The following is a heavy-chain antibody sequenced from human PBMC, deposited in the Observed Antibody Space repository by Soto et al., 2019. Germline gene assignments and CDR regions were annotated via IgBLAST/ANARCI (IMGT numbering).Heavy chain of an antibody. CDR1: GFTFSNAW. CDR3: TTDRFLEWLLSEYYYYYGMDV. J-gene: IGHJ6*02. D-gene: IGHD3-3*01. Sequence: PGGSLRLSCAASGFTFSNAWMNWVRQAPGKGLEWVGRIKSKTVGGTTDYAASVKVRFTISRDDSKNTLYLQMNSLKTEDTAVYYCTTDRFLEWLLSEYYYYYGMDVWGQGTTVTVSS. CDR2: IKSKTVGGTT. V-gene: IGHV3-15*07.